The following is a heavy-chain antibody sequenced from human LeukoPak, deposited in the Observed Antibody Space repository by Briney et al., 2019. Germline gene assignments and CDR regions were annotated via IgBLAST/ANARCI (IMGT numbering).Heavy chain of an antibody. CDR2: IYHSGST. D-gene: IGHD3-22*01. CDR1: GYSISSGYY. Sequence: SETLSLTCTVSGYSISSGYYWGWIRQPPGKGLGWIGSIYHSGSTYYNPSLKSRVTISVDTSKNQFSLKLSSVTAADTAVYYCARTTYYYDSSGYYYGPYFDYWGQGTLVTVSS. J-gene: IGHJ4*02. V-gene: IGHV4-38-2*02. CDR3: ARTTYYYDSSGYYYGPYFDY.